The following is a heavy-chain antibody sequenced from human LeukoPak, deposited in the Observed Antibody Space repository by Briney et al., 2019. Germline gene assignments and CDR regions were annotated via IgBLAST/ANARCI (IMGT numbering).Heavy chain of an antibody. Sequence: SQTLSLTCAVSGGSISSGGYSWSWIRQPPGKGLEWIGYIYHSGSTYYNPSLKSRVTISVDRSKNQFSLKLSSVTAADTAVYYCARHVYDSSGYYPHAPFDYWGQGTLVTVSS. D-gene: IGHD3-22*01. J-gene: IGHJ4*02. CDR1: GGSISSGGYS. V-gene: IGHV4-30-2*01. CDR3: ARHVYDSSGYYPHAPFDY. CDR2: IYHSGST.